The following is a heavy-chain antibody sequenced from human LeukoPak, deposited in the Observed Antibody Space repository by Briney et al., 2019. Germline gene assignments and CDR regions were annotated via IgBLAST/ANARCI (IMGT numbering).Heavy chain of an antibody. V-gene: IGHV4-59*01. D-gene: IGHD3-22*01. CDR3: AKRRFYDSRGYNPTYYFDY. CDR1: GDSIIGSY. Sequence: SETLSLTCTVSGDSIIGSYWSWLRQAPGKGLEWIGYIYYSVDTDYNPSLKSRVTISVDMSKKHFSLSLPSVTAADTAVDYCAKRRFYDSRGYNPTYYFDYWGQGILVTVSS. CDR2: IYYSVDT. J-gene: IGHJ4*02.